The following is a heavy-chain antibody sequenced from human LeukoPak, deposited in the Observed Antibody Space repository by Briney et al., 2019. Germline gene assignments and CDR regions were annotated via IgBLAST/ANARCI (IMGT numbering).Heavy chain of an antibody. CDR3: ALGGGLRGWFDP. V-gene: IGHV1-24*01. CDR1: GYTLTELS. J-gene: IGHJ5*02. CDR2: FDPEDGEK. Sequence: ASVKVSCKVSGYTLTELSMHWVRQAPGKGLEWMGGFDPEDGEKIYAQKFQGRVTMTEDTSTDTAYMEVSSLRSEDTAVYYCALGGGLRGWFDPWGQGTLGTVSS. D-gene: IGHD2-15*01.